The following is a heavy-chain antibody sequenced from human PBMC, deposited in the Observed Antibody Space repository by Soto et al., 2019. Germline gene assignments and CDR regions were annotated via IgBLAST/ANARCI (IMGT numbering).Heavy chain of an antibody. V-gene: IGHV3-33*01. CDR2: IWYDGSNK. CDR3: ATPPISTVRGVISYYYMDV. D-gene: IGHD3-10*01. J-gene: IGHJ6*03. Sequence: PGGSLRLSCAASGFTFSSYGMHWVRQAPGKGLEWVAVIWYDGSNKYYADSVKGRFTISRDNSKNTLYLQMNSLRAEDTAVYYCATPPISTVRGVISYYYMDVWGKGTTITV. CDR1: GFTFSSYG.